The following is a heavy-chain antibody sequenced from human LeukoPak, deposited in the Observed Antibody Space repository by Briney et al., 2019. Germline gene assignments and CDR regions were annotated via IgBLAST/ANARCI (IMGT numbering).Heavy chain of an antibody. CDR2: IYYSGST. V-gene: IGHV4-39*01. CDR1: GGSISSSNW. Sequence: PSETLSLTCAVSGGSISSSNWWSWIRQPPGKGLEWIGSIYYSGSTYYNPSLKSRVTISVDTSKNQFSLKLSSVTAADTAVYCCARGFWTGVEYWGQGALVTVSS. CDR3: ARGFWTGVEY. J-gene: IGHJ4*02. D-gene: IGHD3/OR15-3a*01.